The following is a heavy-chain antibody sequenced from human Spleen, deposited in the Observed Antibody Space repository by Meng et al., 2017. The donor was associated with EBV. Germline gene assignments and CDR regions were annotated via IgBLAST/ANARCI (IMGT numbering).Heavy chain of an antibody. Sequence: QITLKESRPTLVKPTQTLTLTCIFSGFSLNTNGVGVGWIRQPPGKALEWLGLIYWDDDKRYSPSLKSRLAITKDTSKNQVVLIMTNMDPVDTATYYCAHRPAPYGDYITFDYWGQGTLVTVSS. CDR1: GFSLNTNGVG. J-gene: IGHJ4*02. V-gene: IGHV2-5*02. CDR3: AHRPAPYGDYITFDY. CDR2: IYWDDDK. D-gene: IGHD4-17*01.